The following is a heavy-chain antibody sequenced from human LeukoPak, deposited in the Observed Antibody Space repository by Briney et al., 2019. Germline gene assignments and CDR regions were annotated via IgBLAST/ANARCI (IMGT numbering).Heavy chain of an antibody. V-gene: IGHV4-59*01. CDR1: GGSISTYY. D-gene: IGHD2-2*01. CDR3: ATLGLTGHQLNDY. Sequence: SSETLSLTCTLSGGSISTYYWSWIRQPPGKGLEWIGYIYHSGSTNYNPSLKSRVTISVDTSKNQFSLKLSSVTAADTAVYYCATLGLTGHQLNDYWGQGTLVTVSS. CDR2: IYHSGST. J-gene: IGHJ4*02.